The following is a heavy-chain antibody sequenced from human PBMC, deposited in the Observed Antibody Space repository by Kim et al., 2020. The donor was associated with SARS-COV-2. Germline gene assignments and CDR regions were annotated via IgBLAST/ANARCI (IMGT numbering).Heavy chain of an antibody. CDR2: ISGSGGST. Sequence: GGSLRLSCAASGFTFSSYAMTWVRQAPGKGLEWVSVISGSGGSTYYADSVKGRFTISRDNSKNTLYLQMNSLRAEDTAVYYCAKGSGGSLRYNWFDPWGQGTLVTVSS. CDR1: GFTFSSYA. J-gene: IGHJ5*02. D-gene: IGHD2-15*01. V-gene: IGHV3-23*01. CDR3: AKGSGGSLRYNWFDP.